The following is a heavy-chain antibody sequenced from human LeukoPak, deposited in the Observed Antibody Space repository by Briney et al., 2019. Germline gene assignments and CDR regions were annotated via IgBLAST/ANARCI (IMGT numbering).Heavy chain of an antibody. CDR1: GASISRPYW. Sequence: KTSETLSLTCGVSGASISRPYWWIWVRQPPGKGLEWIAEISYSGNTHYNPSLKGRVIISLDKSKNLVFLKLNSVTAAGTAMYYCARDGGSDQYYFDNWGQGTLVTVSS. D-gene: IGHD6-19*01. J-gene: IGHJ4*02. CDR3: ARDGGSDQYYFDN. V-gene: IGHV4-4*02. CDR2: ISYSGNT.